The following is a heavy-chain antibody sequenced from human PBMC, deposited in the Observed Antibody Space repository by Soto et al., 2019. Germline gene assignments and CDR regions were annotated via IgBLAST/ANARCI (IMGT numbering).Heavy chain of an antibody. D-gene: IGHD3-22*01. CDR1: GYSISSGYY. CDR2: IYHSGST. CDR3: ARDYYDSSGPFDY. Sequence: QVQLQESGPGLVKPSETLSLTCAVSGYSISSGYYWGWIRQPPGKGLEWIGSIYHSGSTYYNPSLKSRVTISVDTSKNQCSLKLSSVTAADTAVYYCARDYYDSSGPFDYWGQGTLVTVS. J-gene: IGHJ4*02. V-gene: IGHV4-38-2*02.